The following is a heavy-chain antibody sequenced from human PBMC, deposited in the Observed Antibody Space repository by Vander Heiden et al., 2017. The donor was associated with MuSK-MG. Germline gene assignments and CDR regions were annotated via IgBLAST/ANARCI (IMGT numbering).Heavy chain of an antibody. Sequence: EVQLLESGGGLVQPGGSLRLSCAASGFTFSSYAMSWVRQAPGKGLEWVSAISGSGGSTYYADSVKGRFTISRDNSKNTLYLQMNSLRAEDTAVYYCAKSPMGGARGMMDAFDIWGQGTMVTVSS. CDR1: GFTFSSYA. D-gene: IGHD1-26*01. J-gene: IGHJ3*02. CDR3: AKSPMGGARGMMDAFDI. CDR2: ISGSGGST. V-gene: IGHV3-23*01.